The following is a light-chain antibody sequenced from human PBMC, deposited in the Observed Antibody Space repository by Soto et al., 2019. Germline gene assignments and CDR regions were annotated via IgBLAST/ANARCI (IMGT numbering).Light chain of an antibody. J-gene: IGKJ5*01. CDR2: DAS. CDR3: QQSETYTLT. V-gene: IGKV1-5*01. Sequence: EIQRTQSPSTLSASVGDRVTITCRASQTISTWLAWYQHKQGKAPNLLIYDASTLMSGVPSRFSGSGSGTEGTITISSLQQGDGSTYYCQQSETYTLTFGQGTRLEIK. CDR1: QTISTW.